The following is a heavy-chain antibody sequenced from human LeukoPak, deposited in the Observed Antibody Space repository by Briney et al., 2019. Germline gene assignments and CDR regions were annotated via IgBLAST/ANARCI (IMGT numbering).Heavy chain of an antibody. Sequence: GGSLRLSCAASGFTFSSYWMSWVRQAPGKGLEWVANIKQDGSEKYYLDSVNGRFTISRDNANNSVYLQMNSLRSEDTAVYYCARDVDYANPRHDYWGQGTLVTVSS. V-gene: IGHV3-7*01. CDR1: GFTFSSYW. CDR2: IKQDGSEK. CDR3: ARDVDYANPRHDY. J-gene: IGHJ4*02. D-gene: IGHD4/OR15-4a*01.